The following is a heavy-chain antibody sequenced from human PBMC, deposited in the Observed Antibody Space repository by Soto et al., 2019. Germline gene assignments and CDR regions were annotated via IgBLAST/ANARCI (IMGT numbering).Heavy chain of an antibody. CDR1: DVNFTRYI. Sequence: GSLIVSCASSDVNFTRYIVNLILQTPGKGLEWVSSISSTTNYIYYADSMKGRFTVSRDNAKNSVYLEMNSLSAEDTAVYYCEREYEDLTSNFDYCGQRTLLTVSS. J-gene: IGHJ4*02. CDR3: EREYEDLTSNFDY. CDR2: ISSTTNYI. D-gene: IGHD3-3*01. V-gene: IGHV3-21*01.